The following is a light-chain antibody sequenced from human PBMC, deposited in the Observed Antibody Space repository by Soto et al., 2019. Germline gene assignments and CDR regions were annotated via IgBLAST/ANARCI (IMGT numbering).Light chain of an antibody. V-gene: IGKV3-15*01. J-gene: IGKJ5*01. CDR3: QQRSNWPIT. CDR1: QSFSSN. CDR2: GAS. Sequence: EIVMKKSPATLSVSPGERATLSCRASQSFSSNLAWYQQKPGQAPRLLIYGASTRATGIPARFSGSGSGTEFTLTISSLQSEDFAVYYCQQRSNWPITFGQGTRLEIK.